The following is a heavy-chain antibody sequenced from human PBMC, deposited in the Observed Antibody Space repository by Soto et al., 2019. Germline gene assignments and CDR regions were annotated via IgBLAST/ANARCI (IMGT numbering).Heavy chain of an antibody. CDR2: FDPEDGET. D-gene: IGHD1-7*01. J-gene: IGHJ3*02. Sequence: GASVKVSCKVSGYTLTELSMHWVRQAPGKGLEWMGGFDPEDGETIYAQKFQGRVTMTEDTSTDTAYMELSSLRSEDTAVYYCARGITGTTSLGPADAFDIWGQGTMVTVSS. CDR3: ARGITGTTSLGPADAFDI. CDR1: GYTLTELS. V-gene: IGHV1-24*01.